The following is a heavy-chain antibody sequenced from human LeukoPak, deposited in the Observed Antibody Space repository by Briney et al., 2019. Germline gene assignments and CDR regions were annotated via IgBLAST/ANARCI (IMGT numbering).Heavy chain of an antibody. Sequence: SETLSLTCTVSGGSITSYNWSWSRQPPGKGEGRGGNVYYSGSTYYNPSLQSHVTISVDTSKNQFSLQRSTLTAADTAVYYFARVSAMVRRGIHYYYGIDVWGQGTMVTVPS. V-gene: IGHV4-59*12. CDR3: ARVSAMVRRGIHYYYGIDV. J-gene: IGHJ6*02. CDR1: GGSITSYN. CDR2: VYYSGST. D-gene: IGHD3-10*01.